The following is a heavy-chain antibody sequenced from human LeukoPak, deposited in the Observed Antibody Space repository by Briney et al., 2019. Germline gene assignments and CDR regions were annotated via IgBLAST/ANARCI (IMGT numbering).Heavy chain of an antibody. D-gene: IGHD1-1*01. CDR2: IYPGDSDT. V-gene: IGHV5-51*01. CDR1: GYSFTSYW. J-gene: IGHJ3*02. CDR3: ATHRSWSVDAFDI. Sequence: GESLKISFKGSGYSFTSYWIGWVRQVPGKGLGGMWIIYPGDSDTRYSPSFQGHVTISADKSISTAYLQWSSLKASDTAMYYCATHRSWSVDAFDIWGQGTMVTVSS.